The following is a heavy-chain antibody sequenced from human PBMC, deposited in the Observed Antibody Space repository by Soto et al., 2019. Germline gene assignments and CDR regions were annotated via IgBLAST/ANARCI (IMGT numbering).Heavy chain of an antibody. CDR1: GGSISSGGYS. CDR3: ARVGPGAYCGGDCYSSYFDY. J-gene: IGHJ4*02. D-gene: IGHD2-21*02. Sequence: PSETLSLTCAVSGGSISSGGYSWSWIRQPPGKGLEWIGYIYHSGSTYYNPSLKSRVTISVDRSKNQFSLKLSSVTAADTAVYYCARVGPGAYCGGDCYSSYFDYWGQGTPVTVPS. CDR2: IYHSGST. V-gene: IGHV4-30-2*01.